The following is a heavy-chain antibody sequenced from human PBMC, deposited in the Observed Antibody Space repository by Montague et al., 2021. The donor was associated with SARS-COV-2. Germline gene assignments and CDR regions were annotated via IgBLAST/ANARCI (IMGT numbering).Heavy chain of an antibody. D-gene: IGHD6-13*01. V-gene: IGHV3-30-3*02. Sequence: SLRLSCPASGFTFSSFAMHWVRQAPGKGLEWVAVIWYDGSNEYYADSVKGRFTISRDNSKNTVYLQINGLRLEDTALYYCAKSAYSSSWYSDYWGQGTPVTVSS. CDR1: GFTFSSFA. CDR2: IWYDGSNE. J-gene: IGHJ4*02. CDR3: AKSAYSSSWYSDY.